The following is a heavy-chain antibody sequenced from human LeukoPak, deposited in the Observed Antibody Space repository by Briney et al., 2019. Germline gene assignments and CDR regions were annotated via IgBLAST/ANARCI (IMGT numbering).Heavy chain of an antibody. J-gene: IGHJ3*02. D-gene: IGHD3-3*01. CDR3: ARHLSHQYYDFWSGYSSSAFDI. CDR2: IYYSGST. Sequence: SETLSLTCTVSDYSITSGYYWSWIRQPPGKGLEWIGYIYYSGSTNYNPSLKSRVTISVDTSKNQFSLKLSSVTAADTAVYYCARHLSHQYYDFWSGYSSSAFDIWGQGTMVTVSS. V-gene: IGHV4-59*08. CDR1: DYSITSGYY.